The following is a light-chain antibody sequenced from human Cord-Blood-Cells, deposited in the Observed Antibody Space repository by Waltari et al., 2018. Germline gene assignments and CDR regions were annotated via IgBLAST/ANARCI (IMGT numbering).Light chain of an antibody. CDR3: QQYNNWPPYT. J-gene: IGKJ2*01. CDR1: QSVCSN. CDR2: GAS. V-gene: IGKV3-15*01. Sequence: EIVMKQSPATLSVSPGERATLSCRASQSVCSNLAWYQQKPGQAPRLLIYGASTRATGITARFSGSGSGTEFTLTISSLQSEDFAVYYCQQYNNWPPYTFGQGTKLEIK.